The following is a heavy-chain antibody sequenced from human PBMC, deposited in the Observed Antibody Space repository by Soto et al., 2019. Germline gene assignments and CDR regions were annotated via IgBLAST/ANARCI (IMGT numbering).Heavy chain of an antibody. D-gene: IGHD6-13*01. J-gene: IGHJ6*02. CDR1: GYTFTSYA. Sequence: ASVKVSFKASGYTFTSYAMHWLRQAPGQRLEWMGWINAGNGNTKYSQKFQGRVTITRDTSASTAYMELSSLRSEDTAVYYCARDRGSSSWGVWGQGTTVTVSS. CDR3: ARDRGSSSWGV. CDR2: INAGNGNT. V-gene: IGHV1-3*01.